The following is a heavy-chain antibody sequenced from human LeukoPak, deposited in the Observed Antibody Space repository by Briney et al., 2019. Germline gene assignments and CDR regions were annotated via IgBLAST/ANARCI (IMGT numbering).Heavy chain of an antibody. J-gene: IGHJ2*01. CDR3: ARHVKNIAGEWYFDL. CDR1: GGSISSYY. V-gene: IGHV4-59*08. Sequence: PSETLSLTCTVSGGSISSYYWSWIRQPPGKGLEWIGYIYYSGSTNYNPSLKSRVTMSVDTSQNQFSLKLSSVTAADAAVYYCARHVKNIAGEWYFDLWGRGTLVTVSS. D-gene: IGHD1-26*01. CDR2: IYYSGST.